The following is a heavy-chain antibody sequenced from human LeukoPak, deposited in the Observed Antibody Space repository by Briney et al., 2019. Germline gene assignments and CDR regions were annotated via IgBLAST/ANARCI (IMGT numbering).Heavy chain of an antibody. D-gene: IGHD4-17*01. V-gene: IGHV3-30*02. CDR2: IRYDGSNK. J-gene: IGHJ4*02. Sequence: GGSLRLSCAASGFTFSSYEMNWVRQAPGKGLEWVAFIRYDGSNKYYADSVKGRFTISRDNSKNTLYLQMNSLRAEDTAVYYCAKDYYGDSIDYWGQGTLVTVSS. CDR3: AKDYYGDSIDY. CDR1: GFTFSSYE.